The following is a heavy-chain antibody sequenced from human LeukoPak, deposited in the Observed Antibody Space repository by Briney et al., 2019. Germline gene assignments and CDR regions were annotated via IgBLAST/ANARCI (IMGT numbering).Heavy chain of an antibody. D-gene: IGHD5/OR15-5a*01. CDR1: GLTFSGAW. V-gene: IGHV3-15*01. CDR2: IRSRNEGETT. CDR3: NTDINTIYDKVH. J-gene: IGHJ4*02. Sequence: GGSLRLSCATSGLTFSGAWMTWVRQPPGKGLEWVGLIRSRNEGETTAYAAPVKGRFTISRDDSKNTIYLQMNGLKTEDTGVYYCNTDINTIYDKVHWGQGTLVTVSS.